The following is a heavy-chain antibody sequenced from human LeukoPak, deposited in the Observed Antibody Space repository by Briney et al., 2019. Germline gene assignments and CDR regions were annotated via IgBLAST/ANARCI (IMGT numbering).Heavy chain of an antibody. D-gene: IGHD1-1*01. CDR3: ARERLPNDEGDYYYYGMDV. J-gene: IGHJ6*02. V-gene: IGHV1-2*02. Sequence: ASVKVSCKASGYTFTGYYMHWVRQAPGQGLEWMGWINPNSGGTNYAQKFQGRVTMTRDTSISTAYMELSRLRSDDTAVYYCARERLPNDEGDYYYYGMDVWGQGTTVTVSS. CDR2: INPNSGGT. CDR1: GYTFTGYY.